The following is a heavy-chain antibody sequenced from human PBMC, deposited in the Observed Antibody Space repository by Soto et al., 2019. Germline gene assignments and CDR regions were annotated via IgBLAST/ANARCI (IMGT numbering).Heavy chain of an antibody. J-gene: IGHJ5*02. CDR2: ISSSSSYI. D-gene: IGHD1-26*01. Sequence: EVQLVESGGGLVKPGGSLRLSCAASGFTFSSYSMNWVRQAPGKGLEWVSSISSSSSYIYYADSVKGRFAISRDNAKNSLYLQMNSLRAADTAVYYCARARGAPFWFDPWGQGNLVTVSS. CDR3: ARARGAPFWFDP. CDR1: GFTFSSYS. V-gene: IGHV3-21*01.